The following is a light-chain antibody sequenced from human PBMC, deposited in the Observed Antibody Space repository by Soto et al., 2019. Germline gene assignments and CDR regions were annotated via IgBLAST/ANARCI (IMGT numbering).Light chain of an antibody. CDR2: WAS. V-gene: IGKV4-1*01. CDR1: QSVLYSSNNKNY. Sequence: DIVMTQSPDSLAVSLGERATINCKSSQSVLYSSNNKNYLAWYQQKPGQPPKLLIYWASTRESGVPDRFSGSGSVTDFTLTISSLQAEDVAGYYCQQYYSTPYTFGQATKV. J-gene: IGKJ2*01. CDR3: QQYYSTPYT.